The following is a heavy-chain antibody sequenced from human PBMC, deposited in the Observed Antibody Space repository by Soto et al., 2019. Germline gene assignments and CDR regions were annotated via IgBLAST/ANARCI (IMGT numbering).Heavy chain of an antibody. CDR2: ISSSGSII. V-gene: IGHV3-11*01. D-gene: IGHD3-22*01. Sequence: PRGYLRVSCAASGFTVSDYYMSWIRQAPGKGLEWVSYISSSGSIIYYADSVKGRFTISGDNAKNSLYLQMNSLRAEDTAGYYCARDLGYYDSDGYLHYWGQGT. CDR1: GFTVSDYY. CDR3: ARDLGYYDSDGYLHY. J-gene: IGHJ4*02.